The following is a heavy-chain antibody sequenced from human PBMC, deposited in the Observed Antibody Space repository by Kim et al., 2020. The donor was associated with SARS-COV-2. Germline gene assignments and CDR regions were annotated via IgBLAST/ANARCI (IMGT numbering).Heavy chain of an antibody. J-gene: IGHJ5*02. V-gene: IGHV3-21*01. D-gene: IGHD6-13*01. Sequence: VDSVKGRCTISRDNAKNSLYLQMNSLRAEDTAVYYCARDKAAAGTGWFDPWGQGTLVTVSS. CDR3: ARDKAAAGTGWFDP.